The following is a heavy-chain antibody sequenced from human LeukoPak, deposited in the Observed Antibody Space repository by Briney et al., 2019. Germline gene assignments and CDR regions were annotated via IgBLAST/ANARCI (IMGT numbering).Heavy chain of an antibody. CDR3: ATSDFWSGYSFDY. V-gene: IGHV4-59*01. CDR1: GGSISSYY. J-gene: IGHJ4*02. D-gene: IGHD3-3*01. CDR2: IYYSGRT. Sequence: SETLSLTCTVSGGSISSYYWSWIRQPPGKGLEWIGYIYYSGRTNYNPSLKSRVTISVDTSKNQFSLKLSSVTAADTAVYYCATSDFWSGYSFDYWGQGTLVTVSS.